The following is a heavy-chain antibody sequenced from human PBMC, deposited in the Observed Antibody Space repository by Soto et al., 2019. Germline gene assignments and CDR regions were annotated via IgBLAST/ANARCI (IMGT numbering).Heavy chain of an antibody. D-gene: IGHD2-21*01. V-gene: IGHV3-74*01. CDR1: GFTCGSYW. Sequence: GFLRVCYGAAGFTCGSYWMYCVRQATGKGLVWVSRINSGGSSTSYAGSVKGRFTISRDNAKNTLYLQMNSLRAEDTAVYHSASVGMWWGGAFDIWGQGTMVTVSS. CDR2: INSGGSST. CDR3: ASVGMWWGGAFDI. J-gene: IGHJ3*02.